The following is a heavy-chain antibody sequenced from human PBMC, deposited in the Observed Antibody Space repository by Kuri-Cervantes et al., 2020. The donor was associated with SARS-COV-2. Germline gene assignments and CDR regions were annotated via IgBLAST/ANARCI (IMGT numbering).Heavy chain of an antibody. CDR3: ARRGVAGTGHYGMDV. J-gene: IGHJ6*02. V-gene: IGHV7-4-1*02. CDR1: GGTFSTAI. Sequence: ASVKVSCKASGGTFSTAIISWVRQGPGQGLEWMGWINTNTGNPTYAQGFTGRFVFSLDTSVSTAYLQISSLKAEDTAVYYCARRGVAGTGHYGMDVWGQGTTVTGSS. D-gene: IGHD6-19*01. CDR2: INTNTGNP.